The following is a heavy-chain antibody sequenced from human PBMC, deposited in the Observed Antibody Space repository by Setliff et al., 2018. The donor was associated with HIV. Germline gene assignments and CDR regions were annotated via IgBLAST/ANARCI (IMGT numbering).Heavy chain of an antibody. J-gene: IGHJ4*02. CDR2: ISTYNGNT. Sequence: GASVKVSCKASGYTLTDFYIHWVRQAPGQGLEWMGWISTYNGNTNYAQKFQGRVTLTTDTSTNTAYMELRGLKSDDTAMYYCARDSEAGVWGQGTLVTVSS. CDR3: ARDSEAGV. D-gene: IGHD3-10*01. V-gene: IGHV1-18*04. CDR1: GYTLTDFY.